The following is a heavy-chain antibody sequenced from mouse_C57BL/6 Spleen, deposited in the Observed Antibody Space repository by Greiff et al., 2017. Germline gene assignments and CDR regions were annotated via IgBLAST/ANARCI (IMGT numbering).Heavy chain of an antibody. V-gene: IGHV1-74*01. CDR2: IHPSDSDT. J-gene: IGHJ3*01. CDR3: AAFITTVVAAAGWFAY. D-gene: IGHD1-1*01. CDR1: GYTFTSYW. Sequence: QVQLQQPGAELVKPGASVKVSCKASGYTFTSYWMHWVKQRPGQGLEWIGRIHPSDSDTNYNQKFKGKATLTVDKSSSTAYMQLSSLTSEASAVYYCAAFITTVVAAAGWFAYWGQGTLVTVSA.